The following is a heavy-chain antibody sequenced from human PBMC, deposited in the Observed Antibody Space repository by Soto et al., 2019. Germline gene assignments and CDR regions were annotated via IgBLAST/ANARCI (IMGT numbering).Heavy chain of an antibody. Sequence: GGSLRLSCAASGFTFSSYAMSWVRQAPGKGLEWVSAISGSGGSTYYADSVKGRVTISRDNSKNTLYLQMNSLRAEDTAVYDCAKGVTYYYGSGSSKTTGRDYGMDVWGQGTTVTVSS. D-gene: IGHD3-10*01. J-gene: IGHJ6*02. CDR1: GFTFSSYA. V-gene: IGHV3-23*01. CDR2: ISGSGGST. CDR3: AKGVTYYYGSGSSKTTGRDYGMDV.